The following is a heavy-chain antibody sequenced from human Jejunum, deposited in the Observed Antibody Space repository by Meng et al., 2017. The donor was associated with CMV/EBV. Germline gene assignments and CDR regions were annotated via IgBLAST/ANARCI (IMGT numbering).Heavy chain of an antibody. CDR2: INTNTGNP. J-gene: IGHJ4*02. V-gene: IGHV7-4-1*02. CDR1: GYTFMTYG. D-gene: IGHD6-13*01. Sequence: KTYGYTFMTYGINWVREAPGQRLEWMGWINTNTGNPTYAQDFTGRFVFSMDTSVSTAYLQISGLRSEDTAVYYCTRGAGAHSSKFDYWGQGTLVTVSS. CDR3: TRGAGAHSSKFDY.